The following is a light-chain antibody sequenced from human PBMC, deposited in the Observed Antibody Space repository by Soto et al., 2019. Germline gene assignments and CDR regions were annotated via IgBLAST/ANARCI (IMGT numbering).Light chain of an antibody. CDR1: SSDVGGYNF. Sequence: CVLTQPPSASGSPGQSVTISCTGTSSDVGGYNFVSWYQQHPGKAPKVMIYEVSKRPSGVPDRFSGSKSGNTASLTVSGLQAEDEADYYCSSYAGSNNLRVFGTGTKLTVL. V-gene: IGLV2-8*01. CDR3: SSYAGSNNLRV. CDR2: EVS. J-gene: IGLJ1*01.